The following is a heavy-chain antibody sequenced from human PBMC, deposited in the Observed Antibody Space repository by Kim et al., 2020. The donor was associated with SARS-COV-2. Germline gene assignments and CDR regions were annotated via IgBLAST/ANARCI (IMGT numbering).Heavy chain of an antibody. Sequence: GRFAISRDNSKNTLYLQMNSLRAEDTAVYYCAKDLRYCSGGSCDAEYFQHWGQGTLVTVSS. J-gene: IGHJ1*01. D-gene: IGHD2-15*01. V-gene: IGHV3-23*01. CDR3: AKDLRYCSGGSCDAEYFQH.